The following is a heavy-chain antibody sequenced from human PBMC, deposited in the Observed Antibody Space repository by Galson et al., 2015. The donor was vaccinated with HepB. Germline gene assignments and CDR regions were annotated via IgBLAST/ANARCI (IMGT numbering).Heavy chain of an antibody. D-gene: IGHD6-6*01. J-gene: IGHJ6*03. CDR2: IYHSGST. CDR1: GGSISSSNW. CDR3: ARSCIAALTDYYYMDV. V-gene: IGHV4-4*02. Sequence: LSLTCAVSGGSISSSNWWSWVRQPPGKGLEWIGEIYHSGSTNYNPSLKSRVTISVDKSKNQFSLKLSSVTAADTAVYYCARSCIAALTDYYYMDVWGKGTTVTVSS.